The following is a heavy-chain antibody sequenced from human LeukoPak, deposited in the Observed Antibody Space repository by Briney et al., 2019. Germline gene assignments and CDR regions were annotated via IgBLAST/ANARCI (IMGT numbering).Heavy chain of an antibody. CDR1: GGSFSGYY. D-gene: IGHD3-3*01. CDR3: AREIRYDFWSGYSYYFDY. Sequence: SETLSLTCAVYGGSFSGYYWSWIRQPPGKGLEWIGEINHSGSTNYNPSPKSRVTISVDTSKNQFSLKLSSVTAADTAVYYCAREIRYDFWSGYSYYFDYWGQGTLVTVSS. CDR2: INHSGST. J-gene: IGHJ4*02. V-gene: IGHV4-34*01.